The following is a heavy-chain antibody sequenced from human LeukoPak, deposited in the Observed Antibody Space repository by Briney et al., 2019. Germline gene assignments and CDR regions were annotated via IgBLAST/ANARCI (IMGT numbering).Heavy chain of an antibody. CDR1: GFTFSSYN. CDR2: ISSSSSYI. CDR3: AKDRPELGYCSGGSCYYFDY. D-gene: IGHD2-15*01. J-gene: IGHJ4*02. V-gene: IGHV3-21*01. Sequence: GGSLRLSCAASGFTFSSYNMNWVRQAPGKGLEWVSSISSSSSYIYYADSVKGRFTISRDNAKNSLYLQMNSLRAEDTAVYYCAKDRPELGYCSGGSCYYFDYWGQGTLVTVSS.